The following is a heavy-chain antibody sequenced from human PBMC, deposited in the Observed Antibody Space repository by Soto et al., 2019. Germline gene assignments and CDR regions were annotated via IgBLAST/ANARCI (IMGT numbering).Heavy chain of an antibody. CDR2: IYHSGST. V-gene: IGHV4-38-2*02. D-gene: IGHD3-10*01. Sequence: PSETLSLTGAVCGYSISSGDYWGWFRQPPGKGLAWIGTIYHSGSTYYNPSLKSRGTISVDTSKNQSSLKLSSLTASDTCVYYCAREITMVRVDYIPDYWGQGTLVAVSS. CDR3: AREITMVRVDYIPDY. J-gene: IGHJ4*02. CDR1: GYSISSGDY.